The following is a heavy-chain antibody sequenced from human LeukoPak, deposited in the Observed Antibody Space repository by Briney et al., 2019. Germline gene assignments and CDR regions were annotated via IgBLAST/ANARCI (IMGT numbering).Heavy chain of an antibody. V-gene: IGHV3-7*01. CDR1: RFTSGRYW. CDR2: INQDGSAK. Sequence: GGSLRLSCAASRFTSGRYWMSWVRQAPGKGLEWVANINQDGSAKYYVDSVKGRFTISRDNAKNSMYLQMNSLRAEDTAVYYCARGGDDDFDLGDYWGQGTLVTVSS. J-gene: IGHJ4*02. CDR3: ARGGDDDFDLGDY. D-gene: IGHD4-17*01.